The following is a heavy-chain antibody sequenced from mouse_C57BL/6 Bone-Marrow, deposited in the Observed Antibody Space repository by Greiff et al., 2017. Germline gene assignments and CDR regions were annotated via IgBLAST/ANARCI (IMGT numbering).Heavy chain of an antibody. V-gene: IGHV5-9*01. J-gene: IGHJ2*01. CDR3: ARRFPFDY. CDR2: ISGGGGNT. CDR1: GFTFSSYT. Sequence: DVKLLESGGGLVKPGGSLKLSCAASGFTFSSYTMSWVRQTPEKRLEWVATISGGGGNTYYPDSVKGRFTISRDNAKNTLYLQMSSLRSEDTALYYCARRFPFDYWGQGTTLTVSS.